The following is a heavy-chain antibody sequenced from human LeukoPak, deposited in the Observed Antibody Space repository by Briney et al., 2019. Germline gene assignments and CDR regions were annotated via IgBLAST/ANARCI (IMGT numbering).Heavy chain of an antibody. J-gene: IGHJ4*02. V-gene: IGHV4-34*01. CDR3: ARRPQQLVRRYFDY. CDR1: GGSFSGYY. D-gene: IGHD6-13*01. CDR2: INHSGST. Sequence: SETLSLTCAVYGGSFSGYYWSWIRQPPGKGLEWIGEINHSGSTNYNPSLKSRVTISVDTSKNQFSLKLSSVTAADTAVYYCARRPQQLVRRYFDYWGQGTLVTVSS.